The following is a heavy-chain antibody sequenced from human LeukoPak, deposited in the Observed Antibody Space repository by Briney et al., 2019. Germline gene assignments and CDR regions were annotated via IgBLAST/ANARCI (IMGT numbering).Heavy chain of an antibody. CDR2: IYYSGST. CDR1: GGSISSFY. CDR3: ARGGVTTLSYYFYGMDV. J-gene: IGHJ6*02. V-gene: IGHV4-59*08. D-gene: IGHD4-11*01. Sequence: SETLSLTCTVSGGSISSFYWSWIRQPPGKGLEWIGYIYYSGSTNHNPSLKGRVTMSVDTSKNRVSLKLSSVTAADTAVYYCARGGVTTLSYYFYGMDVWGRGTTVTVSS.